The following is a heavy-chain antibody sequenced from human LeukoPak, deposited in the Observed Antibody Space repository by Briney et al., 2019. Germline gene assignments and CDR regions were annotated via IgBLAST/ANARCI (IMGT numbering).Heavy chain of an antibody. D-gene: IGHD3-16*01. V-gene: IGHV4-34*01. Sequence: SETLSLTCAVYGGSFSGYYWSWIRQSPGKGPEWIGEINHSGSTNYNPSLKSRVTISVDTSKNQFSLKLSSVTAADTAVYYCVCRDWGVSGYWGQGTLVTVSS. CDR2: INHSGST. CDR1: GGSFSGYY. J-gene: IGHJ4*02. CDR3: VCRDWGVSGY.